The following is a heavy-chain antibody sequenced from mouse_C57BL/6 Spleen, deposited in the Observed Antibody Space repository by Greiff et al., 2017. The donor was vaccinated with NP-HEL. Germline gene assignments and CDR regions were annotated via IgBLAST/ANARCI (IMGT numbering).Heavy chain of an antibody. J-gene: IGHJ1*03. CDR3: TRGYFDV. CDR2: IDPENGDT. Sequence: VQLQQSGAELVRPGASVKLSCTASGFNIKDDYMHWVKPRPEQGLEWIGWIDPENGDTEYASKFQGKATITADTSSNTAYLQLSSLTSEDTAVYYCTRGYFDVWGTGTTVTVSS. V-gene: IGHV14-4*01. CDR1: GFNIKDDY.